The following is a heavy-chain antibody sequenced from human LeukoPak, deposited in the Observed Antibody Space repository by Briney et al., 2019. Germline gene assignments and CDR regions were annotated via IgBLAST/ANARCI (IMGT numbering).Heavy chain of an antibody. D-gene: IGHD3-3*01. CDR3: ARLSWYYDFWSGYPY. J-gene: IGHJ4*02. Sequence: GGSLRLSCAASGFTFSSYSMNWVRQAPGKGLEWGSSISSSSSYIYYADSVKGRFTISRDNDKNSVYLQMHSLRAEETAVYYCARLSWYYDFWSGYPYWGQGTLVTVSS. V-gene: IGHV3-21*01. CDR1: GFTFSSYS. CDR2: ISSSSSYI.